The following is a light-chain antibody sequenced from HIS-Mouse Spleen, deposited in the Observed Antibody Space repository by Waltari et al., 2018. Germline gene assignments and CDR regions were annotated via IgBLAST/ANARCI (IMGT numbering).Light chain of an antibody. J-gene: IGKJ1*01. CDR1: QSVLYSSNNKNY. CDR2: WAS. Sequence: DIVMTQSPDSLAVSLGERATINCKSSQSVLYSSNNKNYLAWYQQKPGQPPKLRSYWASTRESGVPDRFRGSGSGTDFTLTISSLQAEDVAVYYCQQYYSTPPTFGQGTKVEIK. V-gene: IGKV4-1*01. CDR3: QQYYSTPPT.